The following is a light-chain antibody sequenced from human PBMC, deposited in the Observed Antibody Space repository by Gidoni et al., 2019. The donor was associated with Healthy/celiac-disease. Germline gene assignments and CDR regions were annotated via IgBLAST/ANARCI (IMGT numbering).Light chain of an antibody. V-gene: IGKV1-5*01. Sequence: DIQMTQSPSTLYASVGDRVTITCRASQGISSWLAWYQQKPGKAPKLLIYAASSLESGVPSRFSCSGSGTEFTLTISSLQPDDFATYYCQQYNSYPFTFXRXTKVEIK. CDR2: AAS. CDR1: QGISSW. CDR3: QQYNSYPFT. J-gene: IGKJ4*01.